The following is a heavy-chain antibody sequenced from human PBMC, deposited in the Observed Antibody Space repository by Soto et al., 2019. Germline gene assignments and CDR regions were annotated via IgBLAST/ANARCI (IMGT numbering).Heavy chain of an antibody. CDR2: ISYDGSNK. V-gene: IGHV3-30*03. J-gene: IGHJ6*02. CDR1: GSNFSSYG. D-gene: IGHD2-2*01. Sequence: PGDSLRLTCAASGSNFSSYGMHWVRQAPGRGLEWVAVISYDGSNKYYADSVKGRFTISRDNSKNTLYLQMNSLRAEDTAVYYSLEEAAAIHYGMDVWG. CDR3: LEEAAAIHYGMDV.